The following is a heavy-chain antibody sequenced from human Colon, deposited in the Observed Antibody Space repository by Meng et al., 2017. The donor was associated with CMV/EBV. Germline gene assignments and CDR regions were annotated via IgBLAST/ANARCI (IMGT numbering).Heavy chain of an antibody. CDR3: ARRVCSSTICLGPEYYFDY. CDR1: GGSFSGYY. Sequence: SETLSLTCAVYGGSFSGYYWSWIRQPPGKGLEWIGEINHSGSTNYNPSLKSRVTISVDTSKNQFSLKLSSVTAADTAVYYCARRVCSSTICLGPEYYFDYWGRGTLVTVSS. J-gene: IGHJ4*02. D-gene: IGHD2-2*01. CDR2: INHSGST. V-gene: IGHV4-34*01.